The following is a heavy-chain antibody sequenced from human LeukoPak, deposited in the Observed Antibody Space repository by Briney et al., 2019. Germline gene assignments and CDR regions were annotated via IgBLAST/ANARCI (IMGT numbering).Heavy chain of an antibody. D-gene: IGHD3-16*02. J-gene: IGHJ3*01. Sequence: GGSPRLSCAASGFTFSSYAMHWVRQAPVKGLEWVAVISYDGGNKLYAGSVTGRFTISRDNSKNTVFLQMNSLRAEDSAVYFCARGIIVPNDAFDVWGQGTMVTVSS. CDR1: GFTFSSYA. CDR3: ARGIIVPNDAFDV. CDR2: ISYDGGNK. V-gene: IGHV3-30-3*01.